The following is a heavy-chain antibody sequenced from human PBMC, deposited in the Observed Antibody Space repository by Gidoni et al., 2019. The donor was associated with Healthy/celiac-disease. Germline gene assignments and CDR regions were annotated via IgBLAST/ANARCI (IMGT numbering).Heavy chain of an antibody. CDR3: ARFEETYYYGSGSIDY. D-gene: IGHD3-10*01. CDR2: IYSGGST. CDR1: GFTVSRNY. V-gene: IGHV3-66*02. J-gene: IGHJ4*02. Sequence: EVQLVESGGGLVQPGGSLRLSCAASGFTVSRNYMSWVRQAPGKGLEWVSVIYSGGSTYYADSVKGRFTISRDNSKNTLYLQMNSLRAEDTAVYYCARFEETYYYGSGSIDYWGQGTLVTVSS.